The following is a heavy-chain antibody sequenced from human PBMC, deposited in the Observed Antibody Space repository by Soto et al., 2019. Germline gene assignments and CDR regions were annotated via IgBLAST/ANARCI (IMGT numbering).Heavy chain of an antibody. CDR1: GYTLTNYY. Sequence: QVQLVQSGAEVKEPGASVRVSCKASGYTLTNYYLHWVRQAPGQGLEWMGIINPSEGSTIYAQRFKGRVTLTTDTSTGTVSLELSSLRFEDTAVYYCARGLDTPMVLGDFYYVMDVWGQGTTVTVSS. V-gene: IGHV1-46*01. D-gene: IGHD5-18*01. CDR2: INPSEGST. CDR3: ARGLDTPMVLGDFYYVMDV. J-gene: IGHJ6*02.